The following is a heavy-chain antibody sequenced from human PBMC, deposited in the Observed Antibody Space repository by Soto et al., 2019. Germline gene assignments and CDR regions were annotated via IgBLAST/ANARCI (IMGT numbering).Heavy chain of an antibody. J-gene: IGHJ6*02. Sequence: QVQLVESGGGVVQPGRSLRLSCAASGFTFSSYAMHWVRQAPGKGLEWVAVISYDGSNKYYADSVKGRFTISRDNSKNTLYLQMNRLRAEDTAVYYCATAFLVATIYDAYYGMDVSGQGTTITVSS. D-gene: IGHD5-12*01. CDR1: GFTFSSYA. CDR3: ATAFLVATIYDAYYGMDV. CDR2: ISYDGSNK. V-gene: IGHV3-30-3*01.